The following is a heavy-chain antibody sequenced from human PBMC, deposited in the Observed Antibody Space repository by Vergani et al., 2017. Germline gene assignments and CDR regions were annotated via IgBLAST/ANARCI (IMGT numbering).Heavy chain of an antibody. V-gene: IGHV2-5*04. J-gene: IGHJ6*03. CDR2: IYWNDDQ. CDR1: GFSLNTRGVS. D-gene: IGHD1-7*01. CDR3: VYRKTECGTTGCFYPFYYYYYMDV. Sequence: QITLKESGPTLVKPTQTPTLTCPFSGFSLNTRGVSVAWIRQPPGKALDWLALIYWNDDQHYSPSLNNRVTITKDNSKNQVVLTMTNMDYVDTGTYYCVYRKTECGTTGCFYPFYYYYYMDVWGKGTTVTVSS.